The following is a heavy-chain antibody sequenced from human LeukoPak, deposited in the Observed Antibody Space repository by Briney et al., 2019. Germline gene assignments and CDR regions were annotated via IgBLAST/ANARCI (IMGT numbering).Heavy chain of an antibody. D-gene: IGHD1-7*01. CDR2: IYYSGST. J-gene: IGHJ5*02. CDR3: ARGTTDWFDP. Sequence: KASETLSLTCTVSGGSIRSGDYYWSWIRQPPGKGLEWIGYIYYSGSTYYNPSLKSRVTISVDTSKNQFSLKLSSVTAADTAVYYCARGTTDWFDPWGQGTLVTASS. V-gene: IGHV4-30-4*01. CDR1: GGSIRSGDYY.